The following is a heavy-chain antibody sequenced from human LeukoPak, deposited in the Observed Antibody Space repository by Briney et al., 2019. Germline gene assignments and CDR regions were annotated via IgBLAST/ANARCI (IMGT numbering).Heavy chain of an antibody. CDR2: TSDSGGST. CDR1: GFTFSSYA. D-gene: IGHD6-13*01. V-gene: IGHV3-23*01. Sequence: GGSLRLSCAASGFTFSSYAMSWVRQAPGKGLECVSATSDSGGSTSYADSVKGRFTISRDNSKNTLYLQMNSLRAEDTAIYFCAKVDRIAAAGKDYYGMDVWGQGTTVTVSS. CDR3: AKVDRIAAAGKDYYGMDV. J-gene: IGHJ6*02.